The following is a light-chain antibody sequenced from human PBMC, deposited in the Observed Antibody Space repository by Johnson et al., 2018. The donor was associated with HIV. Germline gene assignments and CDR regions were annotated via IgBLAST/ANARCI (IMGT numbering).Light chain of an antibody. CDR1: NSNIGNNY. CDR3: GTWDSSLSAYV. CDR2: ENN. V-gene: IGLV1-51*02. Sequence: VLTQPPSVSAAPGQKVTISCSGSNSNIGNNYVSWYQQVPGTAPKLLIYENNKRPSGIPDRFSGSRSGPSATLGITGLQTGDEADYYCGTWDSSLSAYVFGTGTKVTVL. J-gene: IGLJ1*01.